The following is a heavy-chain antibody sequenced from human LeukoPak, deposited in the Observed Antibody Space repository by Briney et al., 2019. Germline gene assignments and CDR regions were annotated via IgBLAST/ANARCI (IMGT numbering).Heavy chain of an antibody. J-gene: IGHJ6*04. CDR2: ISTYNGNT. CDR1: GYTFTSYG. CDR3: ARMQKDKDYYYGMDV. V-gene: IGHV1-18*04. Sequence: ASVKVSCKASGYTFTSYGISCVRRSPGQWLEWRVWISTYNGNTNYAQKLQGRFTMSTDTSTSTAYMELRSLRSDDTAVYYCARMQKDKDYYYGMDVWGKGTTVTVSS.